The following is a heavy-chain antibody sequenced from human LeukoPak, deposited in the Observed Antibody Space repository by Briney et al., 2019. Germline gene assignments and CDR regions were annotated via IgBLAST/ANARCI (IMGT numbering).Heavy chain of an antibody. CDR2: IIPILGIA. CDR1: GGTFSSYA. D-gene: IGHD2-2*01. J-gene: IGHJ4*02. CDR3: ARATDIVVVPAPFDY. V-gene: IGHV1-69*04. Sequence: ASVKVSCKASGGTFSSYAISWVRQAPGQGLEWMGRIIPILGIANYAQKFQGRVTITADKSTSTAYMELSSLRSEDTALYYCARATDIVVVPAPFDYWGQGTLVTVSS.